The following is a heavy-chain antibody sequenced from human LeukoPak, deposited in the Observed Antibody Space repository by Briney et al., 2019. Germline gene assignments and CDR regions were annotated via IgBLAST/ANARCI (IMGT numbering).Heavy chain of an antibody. CDR3: ARARYYDDSSGYYHPVFDY. Sequence: SETLSLTCAVYGGSFSGYYWSWIRQPPGKGLEWIGEINHSGSTNYNPSLKSRVTISVDTSKNQFSLKLSSVTAADTAVYYCARARYYDDSSGYYHPVFDYWGQGTLVTVFS. V-gene: IGHV4-34*01. D-gene: IGHD3-22*01. J-gene: IGHJ4*02. CDR2: INHSGST. CDR1: GGSFSGYY.